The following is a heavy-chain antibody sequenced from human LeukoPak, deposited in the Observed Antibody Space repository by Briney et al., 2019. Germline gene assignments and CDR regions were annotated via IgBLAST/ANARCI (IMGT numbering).Heavy chain of an antibody. CDR1: GYTFTSYD. J-gene: IGHJ4*02. V-gene: IGHV1-8*01. CDR2: MNPNSGNT. Sequence: ASVKVSCKASGYTFTSYDINWVRQATGQGLEWMGWMNPNSGNTGYAQKFQGRVTMTRNTSTSTAYMELSSLRSEDTAVYYCATFSDYVWGSYLPDYWGQGTLVTVSS. D-gene: IGHD3-16*01. CDR3: ATFSDYVWGSYLPDY.